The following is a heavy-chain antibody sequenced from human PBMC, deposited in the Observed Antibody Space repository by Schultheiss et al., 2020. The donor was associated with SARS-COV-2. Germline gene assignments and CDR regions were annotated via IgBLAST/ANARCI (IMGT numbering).Heavy chain of an antibody. CDR1: GGSFSGYY. V-gene: IGHV4-34*01. CDR2: INHSGST. D-gene: IGHD6-6*01. CDR3: ARAGYSSSNWFDP. Sequence: SETLSLTCAVYGGSFSGYYWSWIRQPPGKGLEWIGEINHSGSTNYNPPLKSRVTISVDTSKNQFSLKLSSVTAADTAVYYCARAGYSSSNWFDPWGQGTLVTVSS. J-gene: IGHJ5*02.